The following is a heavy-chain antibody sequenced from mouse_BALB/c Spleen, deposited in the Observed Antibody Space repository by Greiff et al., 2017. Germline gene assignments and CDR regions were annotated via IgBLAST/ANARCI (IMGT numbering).Heavy chain of an antibody. D-gene: IGHD1-2*01. CDR1: GFTFSDYY. CDR2: ISDGGSYT. CDR3: ARDLTTATRYYAMDY. V-gene: IGHV5-4*02. Sequence: EVHLVESGGGLVKPGGSLKLSCAASGFTFSDYYMYWVRQTPEKRLEWVATISDGGSYTYYPDSVKGRFTISRDNAKNNLYLQMSSLKSEDTAMYYCARDLTTATRYYAMDYWGQGTSVTVSS. J-gene: IGHJ4*01.